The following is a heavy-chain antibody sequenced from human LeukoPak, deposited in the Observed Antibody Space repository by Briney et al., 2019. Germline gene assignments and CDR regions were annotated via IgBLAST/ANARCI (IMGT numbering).Heavy chain of an antibody. CDR3: ASEGYCSSTSCYWSHAFDI. Sequence: GGSLRLSCAASGFTFSSYGMSWVRQAPGKGLEWVSAISGSGGSTYYADSVKGRFTISRDNAKNSLYLQMNSLRAEDTAVYYCASEGYCSSTSCYWSHAFDIWGQGTMVTVSS. J-gene: IGHJ3*02. D-gene: IGHD2-2*01. CDR2: ISGSGGST. CDR1: GFTFSSYG. V-gene: IGHV3-23*01.